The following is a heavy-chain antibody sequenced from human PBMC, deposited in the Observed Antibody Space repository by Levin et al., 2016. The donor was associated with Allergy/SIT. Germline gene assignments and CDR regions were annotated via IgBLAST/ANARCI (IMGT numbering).Heavy chain of an antibody. J-gene: IGHJ3*02. V-gene: IGHV5-51*01. CDR2: IYPGDSDT. Sequence: VRQMPGKGLEWMGIIYPGDSDTRYSPSFQGQVTISADKSISTAYLQWSSLKASDTAMYYCARPPFGDYDAFDIWGQGTMVTVSS. D-gene: IGHD3-16*01. CDR3: ARPPFGDYDAFDI.